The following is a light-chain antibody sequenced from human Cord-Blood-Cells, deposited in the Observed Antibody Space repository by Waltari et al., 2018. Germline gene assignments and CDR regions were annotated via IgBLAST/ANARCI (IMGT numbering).Light chain of an antibody. CDR2: DKN. CDR1: SLRRYY. V-gene: IGLV3-19*01. CDR3: DSRDSSGNLLV. Sequence: SSELPQDPAVSVALGQTVRITCHGDSLRRYYASWYQQKPGQAPVLVIYDKNNRPSGTPDRIYDSSSGNTASLTITGAQAEDEADYYCDSRDSSGNLLVFGGGTKLTVL. J-gene: IGLJ2*01.